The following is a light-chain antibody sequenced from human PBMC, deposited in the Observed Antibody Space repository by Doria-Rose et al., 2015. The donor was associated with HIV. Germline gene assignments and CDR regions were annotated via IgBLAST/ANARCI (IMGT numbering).Light chain of an antibody. CDR2: DGS. Sequence: EIALTQSPGTLSLSPGERATLSCRASQSFSSTYLAWYQQKPNQAPSLLIYDGSTRATGIPDRFSASGSGTDFTLTINRLEPEDFALYYCHQYGTSWTFGQGTKVEI. J-gene: IGKJ1*01. V-gene: IGKV3-20*01. CDR3: HQYGTSWT. CDR1: QSFSSTY.